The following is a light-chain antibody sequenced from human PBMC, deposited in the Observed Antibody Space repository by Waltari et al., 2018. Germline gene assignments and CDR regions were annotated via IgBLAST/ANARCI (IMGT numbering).Light chain of an antibody. CDR3: SSYTSSNTLI. Sequence: QSALTQPASVSGSPGQSITISCSGTSSDVGTYNSVSWYQQHPGKAPRLMIYDVSHPPSGVAIRFSCSKSGNTASLTISGLQAEDEAEYHCSSYTSSNTLIFGGGTKLTVL. V-gene: IGLV2-14*03. CDR1: SSDVGTYNS. CDR2: DVS. J-gene: IGLJ2*01.